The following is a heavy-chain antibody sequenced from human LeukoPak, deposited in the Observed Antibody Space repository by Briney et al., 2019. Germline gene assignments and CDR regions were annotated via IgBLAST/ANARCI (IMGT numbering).Heavy chain of an antibody. CDR2: ISTNNGNT. J-gene: IGHJ4*02. V-gene: IGHV1-18*01. CDR3: ARDGPPWESLTDF. D-gene: IGHD1-26*01. Sequence: GASVKVSCKASGYIFTSYGISWVRQAPGQGLKWMAWISTNNGNTNYAQKFQDRVTLTTDTSTSTAYMELRSLRSDDTAVYYCARDGPPWESLTDFWGQGTLVTVSS. CDR1: GYIFTSYG.